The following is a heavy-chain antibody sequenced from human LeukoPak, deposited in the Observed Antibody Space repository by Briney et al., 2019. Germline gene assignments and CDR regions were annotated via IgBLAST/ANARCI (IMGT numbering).Heavy chain of an antibody. D-gene: IGHD1-26*01. J-gene: IGHJ3*02. Sequence: GASLQISFKGSGYSFTSYWIGWVRPMPGKGLEWMGIIYPGDSDTRYSPSFQGQVTISADKSISTAYLQWSSLKASDTAMYYCARHGSYHPPDAFDIWGQGTMVTVSS. CDR1: GYSFTSYW. CDR2: IYPGDSDT. CDR3: ARHGSYHPPDAFDI. V-gene: IGHV5-51*01.